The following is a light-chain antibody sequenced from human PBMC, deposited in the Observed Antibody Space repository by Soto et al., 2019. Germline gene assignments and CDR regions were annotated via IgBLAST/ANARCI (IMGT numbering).Light chain of an antibody. J-gene: IGKJ1*01. CDR2: DAS. Sequence: EIVLTQSPATLSLSPGERATLSCRASQSVSSYLAWYQQKPGQAPRLLIYDASNRATGIPARFSGSGSGTDFTLTISSLESEDFAVYYCQQRSNWPPSWTFGQGTKVDIK. V-gene: IGKV3-11*01. CDR3: QQRSNWPPSWT. CDR1: QSVSSY.